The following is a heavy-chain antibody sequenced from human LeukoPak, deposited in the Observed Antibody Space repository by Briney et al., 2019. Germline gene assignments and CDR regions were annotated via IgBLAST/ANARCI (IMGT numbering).Heavy chain of an antibody. V-gene: IGHV3-23*01. J-gene: IGHJ5*02. CDR1: GFNFSSYA. CDR2: VTGSGGGT. D-gene: IGHD4/OR15-4a*01. Sequence: GGSLTLSCAASGFNFSSYAILWVRQAPGKGLEWVSSVTGSGGGTFYADSVKGRFTISRDNSQNTLYLQMNSLGAEDTAVYYCAKGAAGALVYWFDPWGQGTLVTVSS. CDR3: AKGAAGALVYWFDP.